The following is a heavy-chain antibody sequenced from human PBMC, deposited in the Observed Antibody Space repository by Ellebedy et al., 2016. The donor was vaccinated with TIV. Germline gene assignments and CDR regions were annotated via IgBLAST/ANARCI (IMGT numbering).Heavy chain of an antibody. CDR2: IIPIFGTA. D-gene: IGHD3-3*01. J-gene: IGHJ5*02. V-gene: IGHV1-69*13. CDR3: ARVTIFGVVNNWFNP. Sequence: SVKVSCXASGGTFSSYAISWVRQAPGQGLEWMGGIIPIFGTANYAQKFQGRVTITADESTSTAYMELSSLRSEDTAVYYCARVTIFGVVNNWFNPWGQGTLVTVSS. CDR1: GGTFSSYA.